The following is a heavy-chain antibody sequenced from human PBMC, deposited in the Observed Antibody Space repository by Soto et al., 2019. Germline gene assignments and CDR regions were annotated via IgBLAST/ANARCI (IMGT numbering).Heavy chain of an antibody. Sequence: SETLSLTCTVSGGSISSYYWSWIRQPPGKGLEWIGYIYYSGSTNYNPSLKSRVTISVDTSKNQFSLKLSSVTAADTAVYYCARVRGSGSYPLYYYGMDCWGQGTTVTVSS. CDR2: IYYSGST. V-gene: IGHV4-59*12. CDR3: ARVRGSGSYPLYYYGMDC. CDR1: GGSISSYY. D-gene: IGHD3-10*01. J-gene: IGHJ6*02.